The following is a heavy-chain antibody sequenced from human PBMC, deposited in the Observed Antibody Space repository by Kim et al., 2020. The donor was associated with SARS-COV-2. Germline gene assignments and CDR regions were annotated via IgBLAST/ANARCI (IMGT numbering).Heavy chain of an antibody. Sequence: GGSLRLSCAASGITFNTYRMNWVRQAPGKGLEWVASISSSSTTEYYADSVRGRFTISRDNGKNSLYLHMNSLRDEDTAVYYCARSYFESSGYLAYWGQGPLVTVSS. CDR2: ISSSSTTE. CDR3: ARSYFESSGYLAY. CDR1: GITFNTYR. D-gene: IGHD3-22*01. J-gene: IGHJ4*02. V-gene: IGHV3-48*02.